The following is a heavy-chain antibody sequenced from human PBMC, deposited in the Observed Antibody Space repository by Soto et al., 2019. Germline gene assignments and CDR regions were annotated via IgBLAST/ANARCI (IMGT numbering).Heavy chain of an antibody. D-gene: IGHD3-22*01. CDR1: GFTFSSYW. V-gene: IGHV3-7*04. J-gene: IGHJ6*02. CDR2: IKQDGSEK. Sequence: AGGSLRLSCAASGFTFSSYWMSWVRQAPGKGLEWVANIKQDGSEKYYVEYVKGRFTNSRDNAKNSLYLQMYILRAEDTAVYYCARFYYDSSGYLPSPYYYYYGMDVWGQGTTVTVSS. CDR3: ARFYYDSSGYLPSPYYYYYGMDV.